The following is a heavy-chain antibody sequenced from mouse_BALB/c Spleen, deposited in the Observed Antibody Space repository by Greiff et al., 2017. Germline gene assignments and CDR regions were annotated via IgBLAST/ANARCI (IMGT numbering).Heavy chain of an antibody. D-gene: IGHD2-4*01. Sequence: VQLQQPGAELVRPGASVKLSCKASGYTFTSYWINWVKQRPGQGLEWIGNIYPSDSYTNYNQKFKDKATLTVDKSSSTAYMQLSSPTSEDSAVYYCTRPITTTGQAWFAYWGQGTLVTVSA. CDR2: IYPSDSYT. CDR3: TRPITTTGQAWFAY. V-gene: IGHV1-69*02. J-gene: IGHJ3*01. CDR1: GYTFTSYW.